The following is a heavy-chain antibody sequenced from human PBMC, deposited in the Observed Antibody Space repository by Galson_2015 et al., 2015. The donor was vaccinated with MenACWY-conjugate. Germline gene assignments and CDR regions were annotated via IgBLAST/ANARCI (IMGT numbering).Heavy chain of an antibody. D-gene: IGHD3-22*01. V-gene: IGHV5-10-1*01. CDR1: GYSFTSYW. J-gene: IGHJ5*02. Sequence: QSGAEVKKPGESLRISCKGSGYSFTSYWISWVRQMPGKGLEWMGRIDPSDSYTNYSPSFQGHVTISADKSISTAYLQWSSLKASVTAMYYCARQGSGYYYEAWFDPWGQGTLVTVSS. CDR3: ARQGSGYYYEAWFDP. CDR2: IDPSDSYT.